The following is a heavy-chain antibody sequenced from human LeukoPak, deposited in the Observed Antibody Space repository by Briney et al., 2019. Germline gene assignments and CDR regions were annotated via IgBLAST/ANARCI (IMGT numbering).Heavy chain of an antibody. CDR3: AKYCSSTSCFWAIEHPNHNNWFDP. J-gene: IGHJ5*02. Sequence: GGSLRLSCAASGFTFSSYGMSWVRQAPGKGLEWVSAISGSGSSTYYADSVKGRFTISRDNSKNTLYLQMNSLRAEDTAVYYCAKYCSSTSCFWAIEHPNHNNWFDPWGQGTLVTVSS. CDR1: GFTFSSYG. CDR2: ISGSGSST. D-gene: IGHD2-2*01. V-gene: IGHV3-23*01.